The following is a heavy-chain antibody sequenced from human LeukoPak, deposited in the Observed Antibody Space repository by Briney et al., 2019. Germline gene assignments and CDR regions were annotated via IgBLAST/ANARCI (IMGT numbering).Heavy chain of an antibody. V-gene: IGHV3-64*01. J-gene: IGHJ4*02. Sequence: WGSLRLSCAASGFTFSSYAMHWVRQAPGKGLEYVSAISSNGGSTYYANSVKGRFTISRDNSKNTLYLQMGSLRAEDMAVYYCARGGYSGSVSFDYWGQGTLVTVSS. D-gene: IGHD1-26*01. CDR3: ARGGYSGSVSFDY. CDR2: ISSNGGST. CDR1: GFTFSSYA.